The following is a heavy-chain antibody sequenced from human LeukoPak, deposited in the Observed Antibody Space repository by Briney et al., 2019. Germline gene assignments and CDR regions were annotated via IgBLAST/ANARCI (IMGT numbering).Heavy chain of an antibody. Sequence: GESLKISCKTSGYSFTTYWIAWVRQMPGKGLEWMGIIHPGRSDIRYSPSFQGPVTISADKSIGTAYLQWSSLEASDTAMYYCTRREDRTGYSDYWGQGTLVTVSS. CDR3: TRREDRTGYSDY. CDR1: GYSFTTYW. D-gene: IGHD3-22*01. J-gene: IGHJ4*02. V-gene: IGHV5-51*01. CDR2: IHPGRSDI.